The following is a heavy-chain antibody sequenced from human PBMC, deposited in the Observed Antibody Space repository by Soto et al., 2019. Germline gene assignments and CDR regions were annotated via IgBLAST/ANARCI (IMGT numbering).Heavy chain of an antibody. J-gene: IGHJ4*02. D-gene: IGHD6-13*01. CDR1: GFTFSSYA. Sequence: GGSLRLSCAASGFTFSSYAMSWVRQAPGKGLEWVSAISGSGGSTYYTDSVKGRFTISRDNSKNTLYLQMNSLRAEDTAVYYCAKDRSGSSWFDYWGQGTLVTVSS. CDR2: ISGSGGST. CDR3: AKDRSGSSWFDY. V-gene: IGHV3-23*01.